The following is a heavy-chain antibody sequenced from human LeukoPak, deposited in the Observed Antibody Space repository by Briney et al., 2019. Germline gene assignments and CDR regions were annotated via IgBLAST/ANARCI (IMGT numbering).Heavy chain of an antibody. D-gene: IGHD3-10*01. CDR2: ISSNSSYI. Sequence: GGSLRLSCAASGFTFSSYSMNWVRQAPGKGLEWVSSISSNSSYIYYADSVKGRFTISRDNAKNSLYLQMNSLRAEDTAVYYCARVGGWNYGYMDVWGKGTTVTVSS. CDR1: GFTFSSYS. J-gene: IGHJ6*03. CDR3: ARVGGWNYGYMDV. V-gene: IGHV3-21*01.